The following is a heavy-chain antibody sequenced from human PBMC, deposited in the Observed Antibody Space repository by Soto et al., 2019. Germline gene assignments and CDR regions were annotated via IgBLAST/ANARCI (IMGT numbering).Heavy chain of an antibody. J-gene: IGHJ4*02. CDR3: ARGPSSLTRFDY. D-gene: IGHD2-2*01. CDR2: ISFDGSNK. Sequence: GGSLRLFCAASGFTFSSYAMKWVRQAPGKGLEWVAVISFDGSNKYYADSVKGRFTISRDNSKNTLYLQMNSLRAEDTAVYFCARGPSSLTRFDYWGQGTLVTVSS. CDR1: GFTFSSYA. V-gene: IGHV3-30-3*01.